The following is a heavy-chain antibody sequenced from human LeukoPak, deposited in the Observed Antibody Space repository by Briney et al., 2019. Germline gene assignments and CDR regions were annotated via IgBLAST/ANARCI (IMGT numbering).Heavy chain of an antibody. J-gene: IGHJ4*02. CDR3: ARDPSDYTYPFDY. V-gene: IGHV4-39*07. CDR2: IYYSGST. D-gene: IGHD4-11*01. Sequence: SETLSLTCTVSGGSNSSSSYYWGWIRQPPGKGLEWIGSIYYSGSTYYNPSLKSRVTISVDTSKNQFSPKLSSVTAADTAVYYCARDPSDYTYPFDYWGQGTLVTVSS. CDR1: GGSNSSSSYY.